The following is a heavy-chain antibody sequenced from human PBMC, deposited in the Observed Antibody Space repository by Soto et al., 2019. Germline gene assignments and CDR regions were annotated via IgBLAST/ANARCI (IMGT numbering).Heavy chain of an antibody. V-gene: IGHV3-23*01. Sequence: PGGSLRLSCAASGFSFSSLAMSWVRQAPGNGLEWVSSISGRGVDTLYADSVKGRFTISRDNSGNTLYLQMNSLRAEDTAVYYCARVGTDYGSGSPYYSDSWGQGILVTVSS. J-gene: IGHJ4*02. CDR1: GFSFSSLA. CDR2: ISGRGVDT. CDR3: ARVGTDYGSGSPYYSDS. D-gene: IGHD3-10*01.